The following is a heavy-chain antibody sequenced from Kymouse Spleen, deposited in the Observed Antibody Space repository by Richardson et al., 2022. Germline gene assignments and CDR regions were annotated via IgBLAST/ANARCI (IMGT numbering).Heavy chain of an antibody. D-gene: IGHD6-13*01. V-gene: IGHV3-9*01. Sequence: EVQLVESGGGLVQPGRSLRLSCAASGFTFDDYAMHWVRQAPGKGLEWVSGISWNSGSIGYADSVKGRFTISRDNAKNSLYLQMNSLRAEDTALYYCAKDRGSSWNYYYYGMDVWGQGTTVTVSS. J-gene: IGHJ6*02. CDR1: GFTFDDYA. CDR3: AKDRGSSWNYYYYGMDV. CDR2: ISWNSGSI.